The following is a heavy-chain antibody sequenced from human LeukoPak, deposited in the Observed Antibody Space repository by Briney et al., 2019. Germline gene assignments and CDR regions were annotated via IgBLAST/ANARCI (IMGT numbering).Heavy chain of an antibody. V-gene: IGHV4-30-4*08. CDR3: AREAVDSSGYRLLDY. CDR2: IYYSGST. CDR1: GGSIAVNHYY. J-gene: IGHJ4*02. Sequence: SETLSLTCSVSGGSIAVNHYYWGWIRQPPGKGLEWIGYIYYSGSTYYNPSLKSRVTISVDTSKNQFSLKLSSVTAADTAVYYCAREAVDSSGYRLLDYWGQGTLVTVSS. D-gene: IGHD3-22*01.